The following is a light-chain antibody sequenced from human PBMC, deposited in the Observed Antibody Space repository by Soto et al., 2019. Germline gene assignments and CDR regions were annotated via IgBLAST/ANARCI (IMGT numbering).Light chain of an antibody. CDR1: TSDVGGYNY. J-gene: IGLJ1*01. Sequence: QSVLTQPRSVSESPGQSVTISCTGATSDVGGYNYVSWYQQHPGKAPKLMIYDVNKRPAGVPDRFSGSRSGNTASLTISGLQAEDEADYYCCSYAGSPYVFGTGTKVTVL. CDR2: DVN. CDR3: CSYAGSPYV. V-gene: IGLV2-11*01.